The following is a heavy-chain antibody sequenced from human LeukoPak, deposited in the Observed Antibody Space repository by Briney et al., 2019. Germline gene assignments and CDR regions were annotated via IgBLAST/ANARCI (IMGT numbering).Heavy chain of an antibody. V-gene: IGHV4-34*01. D-gene: IGHD3-10*01. CDR1: GGSFSGYY. CDR3: ARRTKRITMVRGVFDY. CDR2: INHSGST. J-gene: IGHJ4*02. Sequence: PSETLSLTCAVYGGSFSGYYWSWIRQPPGKGLEWIGEINHSGSTNYNPSLKSRVTISVDTSKNQFSLKLSSVTAADTAVYYCARRTKRITMVRGVFDYWGQGTLVTVSS.